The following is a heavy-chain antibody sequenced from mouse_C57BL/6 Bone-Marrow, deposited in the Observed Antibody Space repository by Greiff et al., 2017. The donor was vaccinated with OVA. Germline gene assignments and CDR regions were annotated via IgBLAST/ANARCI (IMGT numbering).Heavy chain of an antibody. CDR2: ISNGGGST. Sequence: EVKLVESGGGLVQPGGSLKLSCAASGFTFSDYYMYWVRQTPEKRLEWVAYISNGGGSTYYPAPVKGRFPISRDNATHPLYLQMSRLKSEDTDMYYCAREENYYGGYFDVWGTGTTVTVSS. V-gene: IGHV5-12*01. CDR1: GFTFSDYY. CDR3: AREENYYGGYFDV. J-gene: IGHJ1*03. D-gene: IGHD2-1*01.